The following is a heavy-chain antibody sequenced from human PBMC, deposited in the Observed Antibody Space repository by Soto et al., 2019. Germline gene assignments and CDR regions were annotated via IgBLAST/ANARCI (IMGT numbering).Heavy chain of an antibody. J-gene: IGHJ4*02. CDR1: GGSISSSSYY. CDR2: IYYSGST. Sequence: SETLSLTCTVSGGSISSSSYYWGWIRQPPGKGLEWIGSIYYSGSTYYNPSLKSRVTISVDTSKNQFSLKLSSVTAADTAVYYCARIPYYYGSGSYTNDYWGQGTLVTVSS. V-gene: IGHV4-39*01. D-gene: IGHD3-10*01. CDR3: ARIPYYYGSGSYTNDY.